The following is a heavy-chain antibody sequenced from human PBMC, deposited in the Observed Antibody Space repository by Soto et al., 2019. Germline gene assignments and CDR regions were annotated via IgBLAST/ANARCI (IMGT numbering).Heavy chain of an antibody. Sequence: GGSLRLSCEASGFSFGSYSMNWVRQAPGKGLEWVSFISGRGTTTYYADSVRGRFTVSRDNAKNSLSLEVNSLIDEDTAVYYWARLGYCISAFCKYYFYYYAMDVCGQGTTVTV. D-gene: IGHD2-2*01. CDR3: ARLGYCISAFCKYYFYYYAMDV. CDR1: GFSFGSYS. J-gene: IGHJ6*02. CDR2: ISGRGTTT. V-gene: IGHV3-48*02.